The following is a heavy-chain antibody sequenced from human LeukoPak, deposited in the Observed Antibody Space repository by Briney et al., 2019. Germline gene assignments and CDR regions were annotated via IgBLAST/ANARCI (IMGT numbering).Heavy chain of an antibody. CDR2: INHSGST. CDR3: ARQGAPTAMVDNYYMDV. CDR1: GGSFSGYY. V-gene: IGHV4-34*01. D-gene: IGHD5-18*01. J-gene: IGHJ6*03. Sequence: SETLSLTCAVYGGSFSGYYWCWIRQPPGKGLEWIGEINHSGSTNYNPSLKSRVTISVDTSKNQFSLKLSSVTAADTAVYYCARQGAPTAMVDNYYMDVWGKGTTVTVSS.